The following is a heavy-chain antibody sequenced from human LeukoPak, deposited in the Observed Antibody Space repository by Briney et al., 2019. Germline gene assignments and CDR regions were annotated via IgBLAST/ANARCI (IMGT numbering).Heavy chain of an antibody. V-gene: IGHV4-39*01. Sequence: PSETLSLTCTVSGGSISSSSYYWGWIRQPPGKGLEWIGSIYYSGSTYYNPSLKSRVTTSVDTSKNQFSLKLSSVTAADTAVYYCARQWANWFDPWGQGTLVTVSS. D-gene: IGHD1-26*01. CDR1: GGSISSSSYY. J-gene: IGHJ5*02. CDR3: ARQWANWFDP. CDR2: IYYSGST.